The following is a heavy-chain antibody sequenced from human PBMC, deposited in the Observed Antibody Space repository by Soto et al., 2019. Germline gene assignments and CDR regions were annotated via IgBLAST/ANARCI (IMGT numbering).Heavy chain of an antibody. CDR2: ISWNSGSI. CDR1: GFTFDDYA. Sequence: PGGSLRLSCAASGFTFDDYAMHWVRQAPGKGLEWVSGISWNSGSIGYADSVKGRFTISRDNAKNSLYLQMNSLRAEDTALYYCAKDRRGYSYGYGLYYGMDVWGQGTTVTVSS. J-gene: IGHJ6*02. V-gene: IGHV3-9*01. D-gene: IGHD5-18*01. CDR3: AKDRRGYSYGYGLYYGMDV.